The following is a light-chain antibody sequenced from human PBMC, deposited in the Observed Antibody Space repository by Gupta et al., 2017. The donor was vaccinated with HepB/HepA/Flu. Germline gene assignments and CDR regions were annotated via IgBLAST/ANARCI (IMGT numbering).Light chain of an antibody. CDR3: SSYTTSSTQV. J-gene: IGLJ3*02. CDR2: DVI. V-gene: IGLV2-14*01. Sequence: SALTQPASVSGSPGPSITISCTGTSSDVGGYKYVSWYQQHPGKAPKLMIYDVINRPSGVSNRFSGSKSGNTASLTISGLQAEDEADYYCSSYTTSSTQVFGGGTKLTVL. CDR1: SSDVGGYKY.